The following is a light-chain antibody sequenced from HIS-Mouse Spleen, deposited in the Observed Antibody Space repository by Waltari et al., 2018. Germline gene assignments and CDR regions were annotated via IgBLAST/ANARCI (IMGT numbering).Light chain of an antibody. J-gene: IGKJ3*01. CDR3: QQRSNWPPFT. CDR2: VAS. V-gene: IGKV3-11*01. Sequence: IVLTHSPATFSLSPGEGATLSCRASQSVSRYLAWYQQKPGQGPRLLIYVASNRATGIPARFSGSGSGTDFTLTISSLEPEDFAVYYCQQRSNWPPFTFGPGTKVDIK. CDR1: QSVSRY.